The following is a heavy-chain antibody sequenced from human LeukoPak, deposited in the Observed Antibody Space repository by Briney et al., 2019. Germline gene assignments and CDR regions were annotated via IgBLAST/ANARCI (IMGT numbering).Heavy chain of an antibody. CDR1: GYTFTDYY. D-gene: IGHD3-10*01. J-gene: IGHJ4*02. Sequence: GASVKVSCKASGYTFTDYYMHWVRQAPGQGLEWMGWMNPNSGNTGYAQKFQGRVTMTRNTSISTAYMELSSLRSEDTAVYYCARGPTSELLWFRELGHHGYWGQGTLVTVSS. CDR2: MNPNSGNT. V-gene: IGHV1-8*02. CDR3: ARGPTSELLWFRELGHHGY.